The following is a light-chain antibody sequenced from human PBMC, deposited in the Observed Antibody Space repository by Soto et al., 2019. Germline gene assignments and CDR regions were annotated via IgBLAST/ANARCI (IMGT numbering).Light chain of an antibody. CDR2: GGS. Sequence: EIVMTQSPATLSASPGERAALSCRASQSVSSYLAWYQQKPGQAPRLLMYGGSTRATGIPARFSGSGSGTEFTLTISSLQSEDLAVYYCQQYGNWPPWTFGQGTKVEIK. J-gene: IGKJ1*01. CDR3: QQYGNWPPWT. V-gene: IGKV3-15*01. CDR1: QSVSSY.